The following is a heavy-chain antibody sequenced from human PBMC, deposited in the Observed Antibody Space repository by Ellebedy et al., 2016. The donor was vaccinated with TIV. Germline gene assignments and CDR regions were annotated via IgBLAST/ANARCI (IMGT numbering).Heavy chain of an antibody. J-gene: IGHJ4*02. Sequence: GESLKISCAASGFTFSSYGMHWVRQAPGKGLEWVAFIRYDGSNKYYADSVKGRFTISRDNSKNTLYLQMNSLRAEDTAVYYCAKNYDILTGYYNFDYWGQGTLVTVSS. CDR2: IRYDGSNK. CDR1: GFTFSSYG. V-gene: IGHV3-30*02. CDR3: AKNYDILTGYYNFDY. D-gene: IGHD3-9*01.